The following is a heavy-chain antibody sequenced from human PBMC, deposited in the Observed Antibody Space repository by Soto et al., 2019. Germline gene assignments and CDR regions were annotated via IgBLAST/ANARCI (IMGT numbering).Heavy chain of an antibody. CDR1: GSSFSRGYY. CDR2: IYHSGNT. D-gene: IGHD3-22*01. V-gene: IGHV4-38-2*01. Sequence: SETLSLTCAVSGSSFSRGYYWGGIGRPQGKGLERIGSIYHSGNTYYNPSLKSRVTLSGDTSKNQFSLKLSSVTAADTAVYYCARATYSSDSSGYYFLYWGQGTQVTVSS. J-gene: IGHJ4*02. CDR3: ARATYSSDSSGYYFLY.